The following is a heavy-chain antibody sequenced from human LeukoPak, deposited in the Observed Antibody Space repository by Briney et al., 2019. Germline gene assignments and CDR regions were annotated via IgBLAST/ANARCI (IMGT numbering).Heavy chain of an antibody. Sequence: ASVKVSCKASGYTFTRYTITWVRQAPGQGPEWMGRISTYNGHTNYAQKLQGRVTMTTDTSTSTAYMELRSLRSDDTAVYYCARATGEFGVVIDGVYYYYYMDVWGKGTTVTVSS. CDR3: ARATGEFGVVIDGVYYYYYMDV. CDR1: GYTFTRYT. J-gene: IGHJ6*03. D-gene: IGHD3-3*01. V-gene: IGHV1-18*01. CDR2: ISTYNGHT.